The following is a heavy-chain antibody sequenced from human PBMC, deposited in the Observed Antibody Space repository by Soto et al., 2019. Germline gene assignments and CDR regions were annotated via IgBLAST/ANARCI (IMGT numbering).Heavy chain of an antibody. D-gene: IGHD2-15*01. Sequence: PSETLSLTCTVSGGSINSNNYYWAWIRQPPGKGLAWIASIYYDGSTYYNPSLKSRVTISIDTSKNQFSLRLRSVTAADTAIYYCAKVVVAATRRTDFDSWGQGTLVTVSS. CDR2: IYYDGST. V-gene: IGHV4-39*01. CDR1: GGSINSNNYY. CDR3: AKVVVAATRRTDFDS. J-gene: IGHJ4*02.